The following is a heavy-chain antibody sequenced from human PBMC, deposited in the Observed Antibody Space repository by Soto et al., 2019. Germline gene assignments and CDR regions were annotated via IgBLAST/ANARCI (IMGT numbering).Heavy chain of an antibody. D-gene: IGHD3-10*01. CDR3: ARVMVRGEPYYYGMDV. Sequence: GASVKVSCKASGGTFSSDAISWVRQAPGQGLEWMGGIIPIFGTANYAQKFQGRVTITADESTSTAYMELSSLRSEDTAVYYCARVMVRGEPYYYGMDVWGQGTTVTVSS. CDR1: GGTFSSDA. J-gene: IGHJ6*02. CDR2: IIPIFGTA. V-gene: IGHV1-69*13.